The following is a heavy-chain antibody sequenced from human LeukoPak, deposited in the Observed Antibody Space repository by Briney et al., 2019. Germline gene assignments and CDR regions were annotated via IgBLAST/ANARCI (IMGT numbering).Heavy chain of an antibody. CDR3: AKDTLAYYYANCGYYNFDC. D-gene: IGHD3-22*01. CDR2: ISGSGGNT. Sequence: GGSLRLSCAASGFTFSSYAMSWVRQAPGKELDWVSTISGSGGNTCYADSVKGRFTISRDNSKNTLYLQMNSLRAEDTAVYYCAKDTLAYYYANCGYYNFDCWGQGTLVTVSS. V-gene: IGHV3-23*01. CDR1: GFTFSSYA. J-gene: IGHJ4*02.